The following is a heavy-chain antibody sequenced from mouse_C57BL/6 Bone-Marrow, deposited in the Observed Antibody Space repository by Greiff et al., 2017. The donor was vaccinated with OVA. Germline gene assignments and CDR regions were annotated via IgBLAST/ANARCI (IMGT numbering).Heavy chain of an antibody. CDR3: ERSVYDYAGAY. V-gene: IGHV5-17*01. J-gene: IGHJ3*01. CDR2: ISSCSSTI. CDR1: GFTFSDYG. D-gene: IGHD2-4*01. Sequence: EVQLVESGGGLVKPGGSLKLSCAASGFTFSDYGMHWVRQAPEKGLEWVAYISSCSSTIYYAYTVKGRFTISSDNAKNTLFLQMTSLRSEDTAMYYCERSVYDYAGAYWGQGTLVTVSA.